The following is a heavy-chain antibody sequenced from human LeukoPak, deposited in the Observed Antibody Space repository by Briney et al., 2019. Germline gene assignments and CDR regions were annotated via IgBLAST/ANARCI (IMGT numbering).Heavy chain of an antibody. Sequence: GGSLRLSCAASGFTVSRNYMSWVRQAPGRGLECVSVIYGGGPTYYADSVKGRFTISRDTAKNTLYLQMNSLRGEDTAVYFCARDLGIAGTTHAFDIWGYGTMVTVSS. V-gene: IGHV3-53*01. CDR1: GFTVSRNY. CDR2: IYGGGPT. J-gene: IGHJ3*02. CDR3: ARDLGIAGTTHAFDI. D-gene: IGHD1-14*01.